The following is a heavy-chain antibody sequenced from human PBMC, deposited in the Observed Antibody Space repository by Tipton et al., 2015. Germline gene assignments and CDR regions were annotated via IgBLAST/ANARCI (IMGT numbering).Heavy chain of an antibody. Sequence: TLSLTCTVSGGSIRTYYWVWVRQPPGRGLESLGYIYHSGRTNYNPSLRSRLTMSVDSSKNQFSLRLSSATAAGTAVYYCARLTGDYYDSATYDPTYVDYWGQGILVSVSS. D-gene: IGHD3-22*01. CDR3: ARLTGDYYDSATYDPTYVDY. J-gene: IGHJ4*02. CDR2: IYHSGRT. V-gene: IGHV4-59*01. CDR1: GGSIRTYY.